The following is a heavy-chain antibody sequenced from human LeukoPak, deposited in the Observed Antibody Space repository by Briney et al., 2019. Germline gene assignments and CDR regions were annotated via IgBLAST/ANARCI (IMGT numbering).Heavy chain of an antibody. J-gene: IGHJ4*02. CDR1: GFTFSSYW. CDR3: ARDIAAAGFDY. CDR2: ISSSSTTI. V-gene: IGHV3-48*01. Sequence: GGSLRLSCAASGFTFSSYWMSWVRQAPGKGLEWASYISSSSTTIYYADSVKGRFTISRDNAKNSLYLQMNSLRAEDTAVYYCARDIAAAGFDYWGQGTLVTVSS. D-gene: IGHD6-13*01.